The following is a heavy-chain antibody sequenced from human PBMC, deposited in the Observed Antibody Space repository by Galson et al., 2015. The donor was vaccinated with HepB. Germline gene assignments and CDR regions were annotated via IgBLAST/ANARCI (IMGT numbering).Heavy chain of an antibody. CDR1: GGTLGSYA. J-gene: IGHJ3*02. CDR2: IIPILGIT. CDR3: ARWGRVLSEFHDAFDI. D-gene: IGHD4-23*01. V-gene: IGHV1-69*04. Sequence: SVKVSCKASGGTLGSYAFTWVRQAPGQGLEWMGKIIPILGITNYAQNFQDRVSITADESTDTVYMELSSLRSEDTAVYYCARWGRVLSEFHDAFDIWGPGTMITVSS.